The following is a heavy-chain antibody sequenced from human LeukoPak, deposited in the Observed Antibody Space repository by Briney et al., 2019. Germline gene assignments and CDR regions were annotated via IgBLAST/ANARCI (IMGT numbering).Heavy chain of an antibody. Sequence: GGSLRLFCTGRGFNFNMFAMNWVRQAPGQGLEWVSGLSRGGATTNYADSVKGRFAISRDKSKNMVFLQMNSLRPEDTAVYYCAKEQRIRHCSEGVCMEGYYFDYWGQGTLVTVSS. CDR2: LSRGGATT. CDR3: AKEQRIRHCSEGVCMEGYYFDY. J-gene: IGHJ4*02. D-gene: IGHD2-8*01. CDR1: GFNFNMFA. V-gene: IGHV3-23*01.